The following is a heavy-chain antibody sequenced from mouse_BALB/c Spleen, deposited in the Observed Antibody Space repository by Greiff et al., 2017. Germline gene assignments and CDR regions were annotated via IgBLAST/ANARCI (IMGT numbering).Heavy chain of an antibody. J-gene: IGHJ3*01. CDR3: GVHYYGSWFAY. D-gene: IGHD1-1*01. CDR1: GYTFTEYT. Sequence: EVQLQQSGPELVKPGASVKISCKTSGYTFTEYTMHWVKQSHGKSLEWIGRINPYNGDTFYNQKFKGKATLTVDKSSSTAHMELLSLTSEDSAVYYCGVHYYGSWFAYWGQGTLVTVSA. V-gene: IGHV1-37*01. CDR2: INPYNGDT.